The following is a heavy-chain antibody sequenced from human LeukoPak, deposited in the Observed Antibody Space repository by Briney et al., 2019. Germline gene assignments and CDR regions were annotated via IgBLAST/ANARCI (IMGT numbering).Heavy chain of an antibody. Sequence: GRSLRLSCAASGFTFSSYAMHWVRQAPGKGLEWVAVISYDGSNKYYADPVKGRFTISRDNSKNTLYLQMNSLRAEDTAVYYCARDGYCSGGSCYSEISGDAFDIWGQGTMVTVSS. D-gene: IGHD2-15*01. J-gene: IGHJ3*02. CDR1: GFTFSSYA. CDR2: ISYDGSNK. V-gene: IGHV3-30*04. CDR3: ARDGYCSGGSCYSEISGDAFDI.